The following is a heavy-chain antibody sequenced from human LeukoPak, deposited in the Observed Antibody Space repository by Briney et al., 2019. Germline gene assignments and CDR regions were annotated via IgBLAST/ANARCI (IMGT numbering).Heavy chain of an antibody. CDR1: GGSISSSSYY. CDR2: IYYSGST. CDR3: ARGLIAAAGRARLGVGT. D-gene: IGHD6-13*01. J-gene: IGHJ5*02. Sequence: PSETLSLTCTVSGGSISSSSYYWGWIRQPPGKGLEWIGSIYYSGSTYYNPSLKSRVTISVDTSKNQFSLKLSSVTAADTAVYYCARGLIAAAGRARLGVGTWGQGTLVTVSS. V-gene: IGHV4-39*07.